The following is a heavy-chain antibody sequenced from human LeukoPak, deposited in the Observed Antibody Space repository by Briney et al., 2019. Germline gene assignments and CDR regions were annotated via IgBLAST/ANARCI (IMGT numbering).Heavy chain of an antibody. CDR3: ARAIVGYYCDY. V-gene: IGHV1-18*01. Sequence: ASVTLSFTCAGSTFTIYSVCWGWVAPGQGLEWMGLISAYGNTNYAQNLQGRVTMTTDTSSSTAYKDLRSLRSDDTAADYSARAIVGYYCDYWGEGTLVSVFS. J-gene: IGHJ4*02. CDR1: GSTFTIYS. CDR2: ISAYGNT. D-gene: IGHD3-22*01.